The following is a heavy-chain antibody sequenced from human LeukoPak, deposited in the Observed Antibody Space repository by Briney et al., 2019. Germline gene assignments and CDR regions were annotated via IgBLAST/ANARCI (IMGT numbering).Heavy chain of an antibody. CDR2: IYHSGRT. D-gene: IGHD2/OR15-2a*01. CDR3: ARGKYPDYYYGMDV. V-gene: IGHV4-4*02. J-gene: IGHJ6*04. Sequence: KPSGTLSLTCAVSGGSISSSNWWSWVRQPPGKGLEWIGEIYHSGRTNYNPSLKRRVTISVDKSKNQFSLKLSSVTAADTAVYYCARGKYPDYYYGMDVWGKGTTVTVSS. CDR1: GGSISSSNW.